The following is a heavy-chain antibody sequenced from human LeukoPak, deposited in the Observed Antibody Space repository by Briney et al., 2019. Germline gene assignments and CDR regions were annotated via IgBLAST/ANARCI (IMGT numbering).Heavy chain of an antibody. D-gene: IGHD3-16*01. CDR1: GFTFSSYS. Sequence: GGSLRLSCAASGFTFSSYSMNWVRQALGKGLEWVSSISSSSSYINYADSVKGRFTISRDNAKNSLYLQMNSLRAEDTAVYYCARDGWGTEYYYYGMDVWGQGTTVTVSS. CDR2: ISSSSSYI. J-gene: IGHJ6*02. V-gene: IGHV3-21*01. CDR3: ARDGWGTEYYYYGMDV.